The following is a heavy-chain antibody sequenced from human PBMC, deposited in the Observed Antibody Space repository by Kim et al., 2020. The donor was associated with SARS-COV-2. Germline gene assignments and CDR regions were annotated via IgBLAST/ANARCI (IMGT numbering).Heavy chain of an antibody. CDR3: ARGPNYSSGWYHVPGYYYYGMDV. CDR2: INHSGST. CDR1: GGSFSGYY. V-gene: IGHV4-34*01. J-gene: IGHJ6*02. Sequence: SETLSLTCAVYGGSFSGYYWSWIRQPPGKGLEWIGEINHSGSTNYNPSLKSRVTISVDTSKNQFSLKLSSVTAADTAVYYCARGPNYSSGWYHVPGYYYYGMDVWGQGTTVTVSS. D-gene: IGHD6-19*01.